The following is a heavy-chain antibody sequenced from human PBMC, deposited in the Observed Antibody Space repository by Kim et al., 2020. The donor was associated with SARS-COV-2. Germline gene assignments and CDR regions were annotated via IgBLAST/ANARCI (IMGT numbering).Heavy chain of an antibody. Sequence: GGSLRLSCAASGFTFSSYAMHWVRQAPGKGLEWVAVISYDGSNKYYADSVKGRFTISRDNSKNTLYLQMNSLRAEDTAVYYCARGSQQWRVRGAFDIWG. CDR1: GFTFSSYA. J-gene: IGHJ3*02. CDR3: ARGSQQWRVRGAFDI. D-gene: IGHD6-19*01. CDR2: ISYDGSNK. V-gene: IGHV3-30-3*01.